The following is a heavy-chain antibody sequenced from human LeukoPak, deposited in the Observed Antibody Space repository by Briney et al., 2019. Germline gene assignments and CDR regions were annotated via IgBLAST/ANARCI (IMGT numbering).Heavy chain of an antibody. V-gene: IGHV1-46*01. J-gene: IGHJ5*02. CDR1: GYTFTSYG. CDR2: INPSGGGT. Sequence: GASVKVSCKASGYTFTSYGISWVRQAPGQGLEWMGIINPSGGGTNYAQKFQGRVTMTRDTSTSTVYMELSSLRSEDTAVYHCARAVATGWFDPWGQGTLVTVSS. CDR3: ARAVATGWFDP. D-gene: IGHD5-12*01.